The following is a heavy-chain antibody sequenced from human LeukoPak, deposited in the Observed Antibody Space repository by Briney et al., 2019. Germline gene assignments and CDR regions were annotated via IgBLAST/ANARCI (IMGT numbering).Heavy chain of an antibody. CDR2: INPVSGGT. Sequence: GASVKVSCKASGYTFTGYYIHWVRQAPGQGLEWIGWINPVSGGTVYAQKFQGRVTMSGDTSISTAYMDLSRLQPDDTAVYYCARDRGSVVPTAIGNWFGPWGQGTLVTVSS. V-gene: IGHV1-2*02. CDR1: GYTFTGYY. J-gene: IGHJ5*02. D-gene: IGHD2-2*02. CDR3: ARDRGSVVPTAIGNWFGP.